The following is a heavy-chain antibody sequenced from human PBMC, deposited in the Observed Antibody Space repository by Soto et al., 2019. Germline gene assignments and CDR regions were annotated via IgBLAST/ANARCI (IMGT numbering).Heavy chain of an antibody. Sequence: PSETLSLTCFVSGYSITAGGYYWSWIRHHPGKGLEWIGSFYSSGSIIYNPSLRSRVSISGDTSSNQFSMSLTSVTAADTARYYCARMYSSVFGWFHPWGQGTLVTVSS. CDR2: FYSSGSI. D-gene: IGHD3-22*01. CDR1: GYSITAGGYY. J-gene: IGHJ5*02. CDR3: ARMYSSVFGWFHP. V-gene: IGHV4-31*03.